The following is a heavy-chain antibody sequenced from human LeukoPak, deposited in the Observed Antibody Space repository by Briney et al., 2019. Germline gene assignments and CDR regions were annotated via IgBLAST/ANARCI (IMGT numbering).Heavy chain of an antibody. CDR3: ASPSPIYGGNSDTLTDWYFDL. D-gene: IGHD4-23*01. CDR1: GGSISSSSYY. J-gene: IGHJ2*01. CDR2: ICYSGST. Sequence: SETLSLTCTVSGGSISSSSYYWGWIRQPPGKGLEWIGSICYSGSTYYNPSLKSRVTISVDTSKNQFSLKLSSVTAADTAVYYCASPSPIYGGNSDTLTDWYFDLWGRGTLVTVSS. V-gene: IGHV4-39*07.